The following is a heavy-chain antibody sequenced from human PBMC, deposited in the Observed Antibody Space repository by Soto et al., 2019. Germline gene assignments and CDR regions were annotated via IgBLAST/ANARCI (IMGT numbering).Heavy chain of an antibody. V-gene: IGHV4-34*01. D-gene: IGHD3-9*01. J-gene: IGHJ2*01. CDR3: ARESHDILTGPPWVWYFDL. Sequence: QVQLQQWGAGPLRPLETLSLTCGVSGGSFSGDYWAWIRQSPGKGLEWIGEINDRGSINYNPSLKSRVSISVATSKNHYSLNLRSVTAADTAVYYCARESHDILTGPPWVWYFDLWGRGTLVTVSS. CDR2: INDRGSI. CDR1: GGSFSGDY.